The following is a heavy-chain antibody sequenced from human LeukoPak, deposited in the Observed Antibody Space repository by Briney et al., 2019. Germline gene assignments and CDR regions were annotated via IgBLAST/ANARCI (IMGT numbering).Heavy chain of an antibody. Sequence: SVQVSCKASAYTFTRYDTNWVRQATGQGLEWMAWMNPNSANTGYAQKFQGRVTIGRDTSKSTAYMELSSLRSGDTAVYYCARTLPGGVVDYWGQGTLVTVSS. CDR1: AYTFTRYD. CDR3: ARTLPGGVVDY. D-gene: IGHD1-14*01. V-gene: IGHV1-8*03. CDR2: MNPNSANT. J-gene: IGHJ4*02.